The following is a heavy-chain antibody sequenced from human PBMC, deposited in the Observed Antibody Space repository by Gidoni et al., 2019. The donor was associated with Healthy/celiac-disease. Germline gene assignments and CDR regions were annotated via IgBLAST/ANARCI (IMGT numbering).Heavy chain of an antibody. CDR3: ARGSMRDIVLMSY. J-gene: IGHJ4*02. Sequence: QVQLVQSGAEVKKPGASVKGSCKASGYTFTSDYMHWVRQAPGQGVEWMGIINPSGGSTSYAQKFQGRVTMTRATSTSTVCMELSSLRSEDTAVYYCARGSMRDIVLMSYWGQGTLVTVSS. D-gene: IGHD2-8*01. CDR2: INPSGGST. V-gene: IGHV1-46*03. CDR1: GYTFTSDY.